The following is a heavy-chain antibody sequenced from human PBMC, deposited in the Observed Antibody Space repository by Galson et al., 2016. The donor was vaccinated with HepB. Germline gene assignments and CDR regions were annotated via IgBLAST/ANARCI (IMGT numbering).Heavy chain of an antibody. CDR1: GFTFSNHA. CDR3: AKGRTGTTGPVEY. J-gene: IGHJ4*02. CDR2: ITGSGVT. Sequence: SLRLSCAASGFTFSNHAMSWVRQAPGKGLEWVLVITGSGVTYYADSVKGRFTISRDNSKNTLYLQMNSLRDEDTAVYYCAKGRTGTTGPVEYWGQGTLVTVSS. V-gene: IGHV3-23*01. D-gene: IGHD1-1*01.